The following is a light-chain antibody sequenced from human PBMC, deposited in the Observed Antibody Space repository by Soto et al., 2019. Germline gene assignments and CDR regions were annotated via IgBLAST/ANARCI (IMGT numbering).Light chain of an antibody. J-gene: IGLJ2*01. Sequence: QSVLTQPPSASGTPGQRVTISCSGSSSNIGSKTVSWYQQLPETAPKLLMYSNNQRPSGVPGRFSGSKSGTSASLAISGLQSEDEADYYCAAWDDRLKGPVFGGGTQLTVL. V-gene: IGLV1-44*01. CDR1: SSNIGSKT. CDR2: SNN. CDR3: AAWDDRLKGPV.